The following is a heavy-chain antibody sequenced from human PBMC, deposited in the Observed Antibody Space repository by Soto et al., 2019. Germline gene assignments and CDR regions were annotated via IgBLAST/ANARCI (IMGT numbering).Heavy chain of an antibody. J-gene: IGHJ5*02. CDR3: ARLGKYYQSLDP. Sequence: PSETLSLTCTVSGGSITGGSISSTTYYWGWMRQPPGKGLEWIASFFFGGNTYYNPSLKSRVTTSVDTSKNQVSLRLSSVTAADTAVYYCARLGKYYQSLDPWGPGTLVTVSS. V-gene: IGHV4-39*01. CDR1: GGSITGGSISSTTYY. CDR2: FFFGGNT. D-gene: IGHD2-2*01.